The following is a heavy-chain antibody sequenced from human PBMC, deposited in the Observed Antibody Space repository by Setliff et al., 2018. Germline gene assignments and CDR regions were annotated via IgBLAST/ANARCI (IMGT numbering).Heavy chain of an antibody. V-gene: IGHV1-8*01. J-gene: IGHJ4*02. D-gene: IGHD3-22*01. CDR2: MNPSSGNT. Sequence: ASVKVSCKASGGTFTSYDINWVRQATGQGLEWMGWMNPSSGNTGYAQKFQGRVTMTRNTSRSTAYMELSSLRSEDTAVYYCAGVASSGYYDGRGNVPPDYWGQGTLVTVSS. CDR1: GGTFTSYD. CDR3: AGVASSGYYDGRGNVPPDY.